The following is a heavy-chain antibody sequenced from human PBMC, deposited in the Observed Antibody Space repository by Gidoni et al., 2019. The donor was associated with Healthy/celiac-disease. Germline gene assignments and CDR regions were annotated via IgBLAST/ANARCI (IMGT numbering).Heavy chain of an antibody. CDR2: IYYSGST. J-gene: IGHJ5*02. CDR3: ARPRGSSSWYGYNWFDP. CDR1: GGSISSSSYY. D-gene: IGHD6-13*01. V-gene: IGHV4-39*01. Sequence: QLQLQESGPGLVKPSETLSLTCTVSGGSISSSSYYWGWIRQPPGKGLEWIGSIYYSGSTYYNPSLKSRVTISVDTSKNQFSLKLSSVTAADTAVYYCARPRGSSSWYGYNWFDPWGQGTLVTVSS.